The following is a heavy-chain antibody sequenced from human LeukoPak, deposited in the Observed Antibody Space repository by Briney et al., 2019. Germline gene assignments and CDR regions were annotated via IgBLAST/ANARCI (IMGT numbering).Heavy chain of an antibody. CDR3: ARDYAYYYGSGSYYNLRLPFDY. CDR2: INPNSGGT. V-gene: IGHV1-2*04. D-gene: IGHD3-10*01. CDR1: GYTFTGYY. J-gene: IGHJ4*02. Sequence: ASVKVSCKASGYTFTGYYMHWVRQAPGQGLEWMGWINPNSGGTNYAQKFQGWVTMTRDTSISTAYMELSRLRSDDTAVYYCARDYAYYYGSGSYYNLRLPFDYWGQGTLVTVSS.